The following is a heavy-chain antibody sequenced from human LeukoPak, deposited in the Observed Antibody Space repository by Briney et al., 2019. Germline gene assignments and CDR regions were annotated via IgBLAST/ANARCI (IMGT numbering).Heavy chain of an antibody. Sequence: GGSLRLSCAASGLTFDDYGMSWVRQAPGKGLEWVSGINWNGGSTGYADSVKGRFTISRDNAKNSLYLQMNSLRAEDTALYYCARVGGYYDILTGYSPNWFDPWGQGTLVTVSS. V-gene: IGHV3-20*04. J-gene: IGHJ5*02. CDR2: INWNGGST. CDR1: GLTFDDYG. CDR3: ARVGGYYDILTGYSPNWFDP. D-gene: IGHD3-9*01.